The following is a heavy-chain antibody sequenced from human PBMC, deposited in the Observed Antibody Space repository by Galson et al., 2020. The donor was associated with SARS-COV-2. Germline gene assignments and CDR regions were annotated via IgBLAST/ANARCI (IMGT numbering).Heavy chain of an antibody. V-gene: IGHV1-46*01. CDR3: VRGSRGDYGNYWKVFDY. D-gene: IGHD4-17*01. CDR2: VNPSAGTT. J-gene: IGHJ4*02. Sequence: ASVKVSCKASGYTFTNYYMHWVRQAPGQGLEWMVIVNPSAGTTGYAQKFQGRVTMTRDTSTSTVYMELSNLRSEDTAVYYCVRGSRGDYGNYWKVFDYWGQGTLVTVSS. CDR1: GYTFTNYY.